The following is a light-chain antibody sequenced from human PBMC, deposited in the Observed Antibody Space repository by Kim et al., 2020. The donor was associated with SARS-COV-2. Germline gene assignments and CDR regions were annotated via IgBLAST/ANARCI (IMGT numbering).Light chain of an antibody. Sequence: SPGERATRSCRASQSVTSSYLAWYQQKPGQAPRLLIYGAASRATGIPDRFSGSGSGTDFTLTISRLEPEDFAVYYCQQYDSSPRTFGQGTKVEIK. CDR3: QQYDSSPRT. CDR1: QSVTSSY. V-gene: IGKV3-20*01. J-gene: IGKJ1*01. CDR2: GAA.